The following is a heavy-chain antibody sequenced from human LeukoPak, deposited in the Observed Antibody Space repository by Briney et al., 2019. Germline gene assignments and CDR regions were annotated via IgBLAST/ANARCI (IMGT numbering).Heavy chain of an antibody. V-gene: IGHV3-48*04. D-gene: IGHD6-13*01. Sequence: RPGGSLRLSCTTSGFNFRAYWMGWVRQAPGKGLEWVSYISSSSSTIYYADSVKGRFTISRDNAKNSLYLQMNSLRAEDTAVYYCAKDGAAVSPGIAAAGRNGAADYWGQGTLVTVSS. CDR2: ISSSSSTI. J-gene: IGHJ4*02. CDR1: GFNFRAYW. CDR3: AKDGAAVSPGIAAAGRNGAADY.